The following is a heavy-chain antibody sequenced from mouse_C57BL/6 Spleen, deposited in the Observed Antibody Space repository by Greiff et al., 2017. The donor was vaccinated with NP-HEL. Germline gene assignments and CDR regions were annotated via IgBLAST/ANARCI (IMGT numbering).Heavy chain of an antibody. D-gene: IGHD2-2*01. Sequence: ESGPGLVKPSQSLSLTCSVTGYSITSGYYWNWIRQFPGNKLEWMGYISYDGSNNYNPSLKNRISITRDTSKNQFFLKLNSVTTEDTATYYCASLYYGYDEDYAMDYWGQGTSVTVSS. CDR3: ASLYYGYDEDYAMDY. CDR2: ISYDGSN. J-gene: IGHJ4*01. V-gene: IGHV3-6*01. CDR1: GYSITSGYY.